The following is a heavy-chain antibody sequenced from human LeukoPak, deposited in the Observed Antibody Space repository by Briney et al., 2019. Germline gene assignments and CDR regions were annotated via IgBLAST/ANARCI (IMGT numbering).Heavy chain of an antibody. D-gene: IGHD3-22*01. CDR2: ISAYNGNT. V-gene: IGHV1-18*01. CDR1: GYTFTSYG. CDR3: ARRYYDSSGYYLFDY. Sequence: EASVKVSCKASGYTFTSYGISWVRQAPGQGLEWMGWISAYNGNTNYAQKLQGRVTMTTDTSTSTAYMELRSLRSDDTAVYYCARRYYDSSGYYLFDYWGQGTLVTVSS. J-gene: IGHJ4*02.